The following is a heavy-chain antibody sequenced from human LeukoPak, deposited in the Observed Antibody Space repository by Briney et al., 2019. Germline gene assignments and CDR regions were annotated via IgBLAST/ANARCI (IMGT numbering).Heavy chain of an antibody. D-gene: IGHD5-18*01. CDR1: GFTFSSYA. CDR2: ISHDGSNK. J-gene: IGHJ4*02. CDR3: VRGPQYSYGILDY. V-gene: IGHV3-30*04. Sequence: GGSLRLSCAASGFTFSSYAVHWVRQAPGKGLEWVAFISHDGSNKYYADSVKGRFTISRDNSKSTVYLQMNSLRADDTAVFFCVRGPQYSYGILDYWGQGTLVTVSS.